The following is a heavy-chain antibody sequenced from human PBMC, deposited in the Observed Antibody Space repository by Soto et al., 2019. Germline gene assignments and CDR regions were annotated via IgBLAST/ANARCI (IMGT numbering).Heavy chain of an antibody. D-gene: IGHD3-10*01. CDR1: GFTFGDYA. Sequence: PGGSLRLSCTASGFTFGDYAMSWVRQAPGKGLEWVGFIRSKAYGGTTEYAASVKGRFTISRDDSKSIAYLQMNSLKTEDTAVYYRTRGSLSGNPYYYYGMDVWRQGTTVTVSS. J-gene: IGHJ6*02. V-gene: IGHV3-49*04. CDR3: TRGSLSGNPYYYYGMDV. CDR2: IRSKAYGGTT.